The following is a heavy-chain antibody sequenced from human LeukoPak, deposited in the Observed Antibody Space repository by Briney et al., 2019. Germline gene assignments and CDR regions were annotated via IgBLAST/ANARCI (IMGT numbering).Heavy chain of an antibody. D-gene: IGHD7-27*01. J-gene: IGHJ4*02. V-gene: IGHV3-30*02. CDR2: VRSDGSDQ. CDR1: AFTFSNYG. CDR3: AKNLGSPSQNY. Sequence: GGSLRLSCAASAFTFSNYGMHWVRQAPGKGLEWVAFVRSDGSDQYYIDSVKGRFTVSRDNSKNTLYLQMNNLRPEDTAVYYCAKNLGSPSQNYWGQGTLVTVSS.